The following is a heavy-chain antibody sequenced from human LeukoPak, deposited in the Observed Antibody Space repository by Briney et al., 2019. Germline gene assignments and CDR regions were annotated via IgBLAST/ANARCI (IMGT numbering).Heavy chain of an antibody. CDR3: AKDSSFNYGSGSYGIDY. V-gene: IGHV3-48*04. J-gene: IGHJ4*02. CDR1: GFTFRSHS. CDR2: IHSGDSTT. D-gene: IGHD3-10*01. Sequence: GGSLRLSCAASGFTFRSHSMNWVRQAPGKGLEWISYIHSGDSTTYYADSVKGRFTISRDNAKHSLYLQMNSLRAEDTALYYCAKDSSFNYGSGSYGIDYWGQGTLVTVSS.